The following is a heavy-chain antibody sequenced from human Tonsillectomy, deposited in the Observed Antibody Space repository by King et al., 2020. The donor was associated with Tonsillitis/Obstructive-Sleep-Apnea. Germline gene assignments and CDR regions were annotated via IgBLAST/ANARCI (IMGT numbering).Heavy chain of an antibody. Sequence: VQLQESGPGLVKPSETLSLTCTVSGGSISSYYWSWIRQPPGKGLEWIGYIYYSGSTNYNPSLKSRVTISVDTSKNQFSLKLSSVTAADTAVYYCASGPEGDYGSVLGYWGQGTLVTVSS. J-gene: IGHJ4*02. CDR2: IYYSGST. CDR3: ASGPEGDYGSVLGY. V-gene: IGHV4-59*01. D-gene: IGHD4-17*01. CDR1: GGSISSYY.